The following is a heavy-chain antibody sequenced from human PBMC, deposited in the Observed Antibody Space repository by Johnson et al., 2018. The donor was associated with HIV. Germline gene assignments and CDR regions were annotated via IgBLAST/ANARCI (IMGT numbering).Heavy chain of an antibody. D-gene: IGHD4/OR15-4a*01. Sequence: VQLVESGGGLVKPGKSLRLSCAASGFSFSDYYMSWIRQAPGKGLEWVSFISSSGSTIYYADSVKGRFTISRDNAKNSLFLQMNSLRAEDTAVYYCARDSTPWGDDYVDYALDIWGQGTLVTVSS. CDR1: GFSFSDYY. CDR2: ISSSGSTI. CDR3: ARDSTPWGDDYVDYALDI. V-gene: IGHV3-11*04. J-gene: IGHJ3*02.